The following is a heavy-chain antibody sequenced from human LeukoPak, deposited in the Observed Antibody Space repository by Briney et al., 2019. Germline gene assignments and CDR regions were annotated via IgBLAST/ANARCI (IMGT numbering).Heavy chain of an antibody. CDR2: IIPIFGTA. CDR3: ASGGWVVATGYYYYMDV. CDR1: GGTFSSYA. Sequence: SVKVSCKASGGTFSSYAISWVRQAPGQGLEWMGGIIPIFGTANYAQKFQGRVTITTDESTSTAYMELSSLRSEDTAVYYCASGGWVVATGYYYYMDVWGKGTTVTVSS. V-gene: IGHV1-69*05. J-gene: IGHJ6*03. D-gene: IGHD5-12*01.